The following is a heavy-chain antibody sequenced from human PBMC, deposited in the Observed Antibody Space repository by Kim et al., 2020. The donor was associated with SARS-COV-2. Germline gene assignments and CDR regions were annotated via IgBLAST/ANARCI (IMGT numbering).Heavy chain of an antibody. V-gene: IGHV1-18*01. Sequence: YAQKRHGRVTMTTDTSTSTAYMELRSLRSDDTAVYYCARDYGRVTTYFDYWGQGTLVTVSS. CDR3: ARDYGRVTTYFDY. J-gene: IGHJ4*02. D-gene: IGHD4-17*01.